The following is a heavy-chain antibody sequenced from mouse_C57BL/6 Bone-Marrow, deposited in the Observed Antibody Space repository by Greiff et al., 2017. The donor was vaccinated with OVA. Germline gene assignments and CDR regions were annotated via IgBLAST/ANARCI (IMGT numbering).Heavy chain of an antibody. CDR3: ARERDITTVVAYYFDD. Sequence: EVQLQQSGPELVKPGASVKISCKASGYTFTDYYMNWVKQSHGKSLEWIGDINPNNGGTSYNQKFKGKDTLTVDKSSSTAYMELRSLTSEDSAVYYCARERDITTVVAYYFDDWGQGTTLTVSS. CDR2: INPNNGGT. D-gene: IGHD1-1*01. J-gene: IGHJ2*01. V-gene: IGHV1-26*01. CDR1: GYTFTDYY.